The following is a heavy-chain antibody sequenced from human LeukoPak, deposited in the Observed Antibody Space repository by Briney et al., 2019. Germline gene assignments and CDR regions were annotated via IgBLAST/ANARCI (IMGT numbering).Heavy chain of an antibody. J-gene: IGHJ5*02. V-gene: IGHV1-18*01. CDR2: ITTYNGNT. CDR1: GYTFTSYG. D-gene: IGHD2-15*01. Sequence: ASVKVSCKASGYTFTSYGITWVRQAPGRGLEWMRWITTYNGNTYYAQNFQGRVTMTADTSTSTAYMEVRSLRSDDTAVYYCARLSPPIASFCSGGTCYSGGFDPWGQGTLVTVSS. CDR3: ARLSPPIASFCSGGTCYSGGFDP.